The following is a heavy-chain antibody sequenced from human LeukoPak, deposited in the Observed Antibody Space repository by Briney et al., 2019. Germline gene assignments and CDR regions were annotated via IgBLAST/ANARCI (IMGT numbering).Heavy chain of an antibody. J-gene: IGHJ6*02. CDR2: MNPNSGNT. CDR1: GYTFTSYD. CDR3: ARGLRYFDWLFKDYGMDV. V-gene: IGHV1-8*01. Sequence: ASVKVSCKASGYTFTSYDINWVRQATGQGLEWMGWMNPNSGNTGYAQKFQGRVTMTRNTSISTAYMELSSLRSEDTAVYYCARGLRYFDWLFKDYGMDVWGQGTTVTASS. D-gene: IGHD3-9*01.